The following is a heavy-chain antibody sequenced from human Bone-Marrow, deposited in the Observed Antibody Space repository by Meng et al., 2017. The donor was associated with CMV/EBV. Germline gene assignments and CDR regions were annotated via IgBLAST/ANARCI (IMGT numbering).Heavy chain of an antibody. V-gene: IGHV1-69*05. CDR1: GYTFTGYY. CDR3: AREKTRITGTTPPGIFDY. D-gene: IGHD1-7*01. Sequence: SVKVSCKASGYTFTGYYMHWVRQAPGQGLEWMGGIIPIFGTANYAQKFQGRVTITTDESTSTAYMELSSLRSEDTAVYYCAREKTRITGTTPPGIFDYWGQATLATFSS. CDR2: IIPIFGTA. J-gene: IGHJ4*02.